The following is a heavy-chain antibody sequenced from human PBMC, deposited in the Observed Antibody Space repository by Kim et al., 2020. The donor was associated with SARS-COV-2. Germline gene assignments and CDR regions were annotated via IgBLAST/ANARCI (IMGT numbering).Heavy chain of an antibody. CDR1: GLTFSNAW. V-gene: IGHV3-15*01. D-gene: IGHD5-12*01. J-gene: IGHJ4*02. Sequence: GGSLRLSCAASGLTFSNAWMSWVRQAPGKGLEWVGRIKSDTDGGTIDYAAPVKGRFTISRDDSKNTVYLQMNSLKTEDTAVYYCTTDYSGGGWGQGTLV. CDR3: TTDYSGGG. CDR2: IKSDTDGGTI.